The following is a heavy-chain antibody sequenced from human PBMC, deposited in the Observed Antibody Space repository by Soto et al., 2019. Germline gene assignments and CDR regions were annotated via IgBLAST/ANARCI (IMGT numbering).Heavy chain of an antibody. CDR3: ARALGYCSRTACQQRLDY. CDR2: IYDSGNT. D-gene: IGHD2-2*01. J-gene: IGHJ4*02. CDR1: GGSISSGGYY. V-gene: IGHV4-31*03. Sequence: QVQLQESGPGLVKPSQTLSLTCTVSGGSISSGGYYWSWIRQRPGEGLEWIGYIYDSGNTYYKPSLKSRVIISVDTSKNQFSLNLSSVTGADTAVYYCARALGYCSRTACQQRLDYWGQGTLLTVSS.